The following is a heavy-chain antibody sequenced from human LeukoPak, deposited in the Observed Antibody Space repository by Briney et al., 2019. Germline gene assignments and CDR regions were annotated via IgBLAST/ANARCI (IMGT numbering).Heavy chain of an antibody. CDR1: GFTFSSYW. CDR2: IKQDGSEK. J-gene: IGHJ5*02. V-gene: IGHV3-7*01. D-gene: IGHD3-22*01. CDR3: AGEYYYDSRLNWFDP. Sequence: GGSLRLSCAASGFTFSSYWMSWVRQAPGKGLEWVANIKQDGSEKYYVDSVKGRFTISRDNAKNSLYLQMNSLRAEDTAVYYCAGEYYYDSRLNWFDPWGQGTLVTVSS.